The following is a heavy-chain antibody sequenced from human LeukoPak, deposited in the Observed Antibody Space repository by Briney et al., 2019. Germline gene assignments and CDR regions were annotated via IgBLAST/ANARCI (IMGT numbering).Heavy chain of an antibody. V-gene: IGHV3-48*03. D-gene: IGHD6-19*01. J-gene: IGHJ6*04. CDR3: ARQKPGSSGWYAPYYYYGMDV. Sequence: PGGSLRLSCAASGFPFSSYEMNWVRQAPGKGLEWVSYISSSGSTIYYADSVKGRFTISRDNAKNSLYLQMNSLRAEDTAVYYCARQKPGSSGWYAPYYYYGMDVWGKGTTVTVSS. CDR1: GFPFSSYE. CDR2: ISSSGSTI.